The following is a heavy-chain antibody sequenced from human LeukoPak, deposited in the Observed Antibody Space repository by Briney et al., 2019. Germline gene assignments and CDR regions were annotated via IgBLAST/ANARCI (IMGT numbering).Heavy chain of an antibody. CDR3: ARVGQDIGTPSFDY. V-gene: IGHV1-69*13. D-gene: IGHD5-12*01. Sequence: ASVKVSYKASGGTFSSYAISWVRQAPGQGLEWMGGIIPIFGTANYAQKFQGRVTITADESTSTAYMELSSLRSEDTAVYYCARVGQDIGTPSFDYWGQGTLVTVSS. CDR1: GGTFSSYA. J-gene: IGHJ4*02. CDR2: IIPIFGTA.